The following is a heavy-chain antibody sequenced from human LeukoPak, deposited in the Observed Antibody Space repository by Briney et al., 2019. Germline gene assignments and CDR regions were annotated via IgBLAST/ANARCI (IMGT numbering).Heavy chain of an antibody. J-gene: IGHJ4*02. CDR1: GLTFSSYW. Sequence: GGSLRLSCEASGLTFSSYWMHWARQAPGKGLVWVSRINSDGSSTSYADSVKGRFTISRDNAKNTVYLEMNSLRVEDTAVYYCARVGGGATANFDYWGQGTLVTVSS. V-gene: IGHV3-74*01. D-gene: IGHD1-26*01. CDR3: ARVGGGATANFDY. CDR2: INSDGSST.